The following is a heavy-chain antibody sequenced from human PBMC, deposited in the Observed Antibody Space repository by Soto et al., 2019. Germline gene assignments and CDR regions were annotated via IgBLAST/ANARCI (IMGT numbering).Heavy chain of an antibody. CDR3: ARGMGRYFDL. CDR1: GAFISNFY. Sequence: QVQLQESGPGLVKPSETLSLTCTVSGAFISNFYWSWIRQPAGKGLQSLGRISASGRSNYNPNLQSRVAMSLDTSKNQFSLRLTSLSAADPAVYFCARGMGRYFDLWGRGTLVTVFS. CDR2: ISASGRS. D-gene: IGHD2-8*01. V-gene: IGHV4-4*07. J-gene: IGHJ2*01.